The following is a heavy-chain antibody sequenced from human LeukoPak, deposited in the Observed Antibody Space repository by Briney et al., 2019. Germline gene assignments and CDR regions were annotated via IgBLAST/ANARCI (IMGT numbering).Heavy chain of an antibody. D-gene: IGHD4-17*01. CDR2: ISGSGT. V-gene: IGHV3-23*01. J-gene: IGHJ3*02. Sequence: GGSLRLSCATSGFTFRSYAMIWVRQAPERRLQWVSGISGSGTYYADFAKGRFTISRDNSKNTLYLQMNSLRAEDTATYYCARDPNGDYIGAFDMWGQGTMVTVS. CDR3: ARDPNGDYIGAFDM. CDR1: GFTFRSYA.